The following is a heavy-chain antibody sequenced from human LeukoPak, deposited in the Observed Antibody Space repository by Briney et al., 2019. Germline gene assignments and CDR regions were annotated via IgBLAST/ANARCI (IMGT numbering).Heavy chain of an antibody. CDR1: GFTFRSYG. V-gene: IGHV3-30*18. CDR2: ISYEGSNK. D-gene: IGHD4-17*01. J-gene: IGHJ4*02. Sequence: GGSLRLSCAASGFTFRSYGMHWVRKAPGKGLEWVEVISYEGSNKYYADSVKGRFTISRDNSKNTLYLQMNSLRAEDTAVYYCAKDFGIYLDYGDCFDYWGQGTLVTVSS. CDR3: AKDFGIYLDYGDCFDY.